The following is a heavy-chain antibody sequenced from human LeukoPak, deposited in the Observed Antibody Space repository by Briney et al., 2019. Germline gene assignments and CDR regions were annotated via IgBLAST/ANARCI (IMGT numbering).Heavy chain of an antibody. CDR1: GGSFSGYY. D-gene: IGHD3-10*01. J-gene: IGHJ4*02. V-gene: IGHV4-34*01. Sequence: SETLSLTCAVYGGSFSGYYWSWIRQPPGKGLEWIGEINHSGSTNYNPSLKSRVTISVDTSKNQFSLKLSSVTAADTAVYYCARGRTMVRLLDYWGQGTLVTVSS. CDR3: ARGRTMVRLLDY. CDR2: INHSGST.